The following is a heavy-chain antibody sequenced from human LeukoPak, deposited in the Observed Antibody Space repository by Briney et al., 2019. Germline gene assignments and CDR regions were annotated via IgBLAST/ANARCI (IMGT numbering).Heavy chain of an antibody. Sequence: GGSLRLSCAASGFTFSSYAMSWVRQAPGKGLEWVSAISGSGGSTYYADSMKGRFTISRDNSKNTLYLQMNSLRAEDTAVYYCARSLVVITTRRAGWFDPWGQGTLVTVSS. D-gene: IGHD3-22*01. J-gene: IGHJ5*02. CDR2: ISGSGGST. CDR3: ARSLVVITTRRAGWFDP. V-gene: IGHV3-23*01. CDR1: GFTFSSYA.